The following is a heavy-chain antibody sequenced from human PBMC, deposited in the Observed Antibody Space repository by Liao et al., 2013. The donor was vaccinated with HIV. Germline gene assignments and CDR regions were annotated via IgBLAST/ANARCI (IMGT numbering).Heavy chain of an antibody. D-gene: IGHD3-10*01. Sequence: QVQLQESGPGLVKPSETLSLTCTVSGGSITSSYWSWIRQAAGRGLEWIGRIYIGGATNYNPSLKSRVTMSLDTSKKQFSLTLTSVTAADTAVYYCARGRFGELSPFDYWGQGIPVTVSS. CDR3: ARGRFGELSPFDY. V-gene: IGHV4-4*07. CDR1: GGSITSSY. J-gene: IGHJ4*02. CDR2: IYIGGAT.